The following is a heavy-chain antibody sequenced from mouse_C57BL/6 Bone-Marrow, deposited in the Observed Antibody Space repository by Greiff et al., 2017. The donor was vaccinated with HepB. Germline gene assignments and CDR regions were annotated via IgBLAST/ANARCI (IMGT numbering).Heavy chain of an antibody. CDR3: ASGIYYGDD. D-gene: IGHD2-1*01. CDR2: IHPNSGST. J-gene: IGHJ2*01. Sequence: QVQLQQSGAELVKPGASVKLSCKASGYTFTSYWMHWVKQRPGQGLEWIGMIHPNSGSTNYKKKFKSKATLTVDKSSSTAYMQLSSLTAEDSAVHYCASGIYYGDDWGQGTTLTVSS. CDR1: GYTFTSYW. V-gene: IGHV1-64*01.